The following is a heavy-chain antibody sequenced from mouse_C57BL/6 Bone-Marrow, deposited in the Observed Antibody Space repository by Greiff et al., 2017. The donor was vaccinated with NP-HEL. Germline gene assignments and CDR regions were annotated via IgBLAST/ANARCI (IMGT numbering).Heavy chain of an antibody. Sequence: EVKLEESGGGLVKPGGSLKLSCAASGFTFSSYAMSWVRQTPEKRLEWVATISDGGSYTYYPDNVKGRFTISRDNAKNNLYLQMSHLKSEDTAMYYCARALNYYGSSSWFAYWGQGTLVTVSA. V-gene: IGHV5-4*03. D-gene: IGHD1-1*01. CDR3: ARALNYYGSSSWFAY. CDR2: ISDGGSYT. CDR1: GFTFSSYA. J-gene: IGHJ3*01.